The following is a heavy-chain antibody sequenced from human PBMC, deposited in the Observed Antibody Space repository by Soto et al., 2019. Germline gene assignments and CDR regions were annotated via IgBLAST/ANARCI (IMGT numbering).Heavy chain of an antibody. CDR1: GFTVSSNY. CDR2: IYSGGST. D-gene: IGHD6-13*01. CDR3: AREISVLGYRSSWGEYFQH. Sequence: EVQLVESGGGLVQPGGSLRLSCAASGFTVSSNYMSWVRQAPGKGLEWVSVIYSGGSTYYADSVKGRFTISRDNSKNTLYLQMNSLRAEETAVYYCAREISVLGYRSSWGEYFQHWGQGTLVTVSS. J-gene: IGHJ1*01. V-gene: IGHV3-66*01.